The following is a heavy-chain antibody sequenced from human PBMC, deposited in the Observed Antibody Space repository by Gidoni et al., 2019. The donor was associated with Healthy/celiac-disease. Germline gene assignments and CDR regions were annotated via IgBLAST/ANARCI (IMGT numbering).Heavy chain of an antibody. CDR3: AKDRSSWYLVYYGMDL. Sequence: QVQLVESGGGVVKPGRSLRLSCAASGFTLLSYGMHWVRQAPGKGLEWVAVISYDGSNKYYADSVKGRFTISRDNSKNTLYLQMNSLRAVDTAVYYCAKDRSSWYLVYYGMDLWGQGTTVTVSS. CDR1: GFTLLSYG. CDR2: ISYDGSNK. J-gene: IGHJ6*02. V-gene: IGHV3-30*18. D-gene: IGHD6-13*01.